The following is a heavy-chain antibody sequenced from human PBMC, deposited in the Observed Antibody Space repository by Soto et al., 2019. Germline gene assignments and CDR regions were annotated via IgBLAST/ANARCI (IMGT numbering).Heavy chain of an antibody. V-gene: IGHV3-48*02. J-gene: IGHJ5*02. D-gene: IGHD3-22*01. Sequence: GGSLRLSCAASGFTFSSYSMNWVRQAPGKGLEWVSYISSSSSTIYYADSVKGRFTISRDNAKNSLYLQMNSLRDEDTAVYYCARAGEDITMIVNNWFDPWGQGTLVTVSS. CDR2: ISSSSSTI. CDR1: GFTFSSYS. CDR3: ARAGEDITMIVNNWFDP.